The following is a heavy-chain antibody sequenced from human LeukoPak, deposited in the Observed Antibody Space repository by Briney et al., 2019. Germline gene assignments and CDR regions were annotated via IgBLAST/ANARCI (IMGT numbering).Heavy chain of an antibody. D-gene: IGHD3-3*01. J-gene: IGHJ4*02. Sequence: GGSLRLSCAASGFTFSSYGMHWVRQAPGKGLEWVAFIRYDGSNKYYADSVKGRFTISRDNSKSTLYLQMNSLRAEDTAVYYCAKDYDFWSGYYLGGYFDYWGQGTLVTVSS. CDR1: GFTFSSYG. CDR3: AKDYDFWSGYYLGGYFDY. CDR2: IRYDGSNK. V-gene: IGHV3-30*02.